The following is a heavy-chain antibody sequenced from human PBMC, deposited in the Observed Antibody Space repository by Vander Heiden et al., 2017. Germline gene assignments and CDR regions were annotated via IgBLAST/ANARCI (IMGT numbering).Heavy chain of an antibody. CDR3: ARAQVGTDYYYGMDV. CDR2: IKEDGSEK. D-gene: IGHD1-1*01. J-gene: IGHJ6*02. Sequence: EVHLLDSRGGLVQPGVSLWLSSAAPGFTFGPYWMSWLRPAPGKGLEWVANIKEDGSEKYYVDSVKGRFTIARDNDKNSMYRQMNSLRAEDTAVYYCARAQVGTDYYYGMDVWGQGTTVTVSS. V-gene: IGHV3-7*04. CDR1: GFTFGPYW.